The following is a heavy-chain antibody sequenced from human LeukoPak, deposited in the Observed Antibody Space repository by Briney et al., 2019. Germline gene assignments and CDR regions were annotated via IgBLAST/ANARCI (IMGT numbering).Heavy chain of an antibody. V-gene: IGHV4-30-4*01. CDR1: GGSISSGDYY. D-gene: IGHD3-22*01. CDR2: FYYSGST. Sequence: SETLSLTCTVSGGSISSGDYYWSWIRQPPGKGLEWIGYFYYSGSTYYNPSLKSRVTISVDTSKNQFSLKLSSVTAADTAVYYCARDRPTYYYDSSGYYSVYWYFDLWGRGTLVTVSS. J-gene: IGHJ2*01. CDR3: ARDRPTYYYDSSGYYSVYWYFDL.